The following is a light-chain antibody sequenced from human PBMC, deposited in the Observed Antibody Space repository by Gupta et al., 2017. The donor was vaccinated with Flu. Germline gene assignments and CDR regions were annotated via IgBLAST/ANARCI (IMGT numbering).Light chain of an antibody. CDR2: DAS. J-gene: IGKJ3*01. CDR1: QSVSSY. V-gene: IGKV3-11*01. Sequence: EIVLTQSPATLSLSPGERATLSCRASQSVSSYLAWYQQKPGQAPRLLIYDASNRATVIPARLRGSGAGTDFTLTSISRETEDFAVDDGHQRSNWFTLGQGPKWISN. CDR3: HQRSNWFT.